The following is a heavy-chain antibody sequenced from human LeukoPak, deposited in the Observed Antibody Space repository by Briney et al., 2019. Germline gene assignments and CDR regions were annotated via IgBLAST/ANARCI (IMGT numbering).Heavy chain of an antibody. CDR1: GYSFTNYY. Sequence: ASVKVSCKASGYSFTNYYMHWVRQAPGQGLEWMTMINPSGGSTIYAQNFQDRVTVTRDMSTSTVYMELSSLTSEDTAVYYCVRTRGYYFDYWGQGTLVTVSS. V-gene: IGHV1-46*01. J-gene: IGHJ4*02. CDR2: INPSGGST. CDR3: VRTRGYYFDY.